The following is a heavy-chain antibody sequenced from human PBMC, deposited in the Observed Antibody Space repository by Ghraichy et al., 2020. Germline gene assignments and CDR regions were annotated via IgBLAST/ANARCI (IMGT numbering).Heavy chain of an antibody. D-gene: IGHD6-13*01. J-gene: IGHJ2*01. V-gene: IGHV3-23*01. CDR3: AKDISSGWYKNFDL. CDR2: ISGSGGTT. CDR1: GFTFSSYA. Sequence: ETLSLTCAASGFTFSSYAMSWVRQAPGKGLEWVSAISGSGGTTNYADSVKGRFTISRDNSKNTLYLQMNSLRAEDTAVYYCAKDISSGWYKNFDLWGRGTLVTVSS.